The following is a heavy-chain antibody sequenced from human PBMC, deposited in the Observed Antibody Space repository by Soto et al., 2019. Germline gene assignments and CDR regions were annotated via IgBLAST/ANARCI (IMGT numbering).Heavy chain of an antibody. D-gene: IGHD3-22*01. Sequence: QVPLVQSGAEVKKPGASVKVSCKTSGYTFTNYGVSWVRQAPGQGLEWLGWISGFNGKTNYAHKIQGRVLLTTDASTTTAYMEFRSLRSDDTAVYYCARSPQHYYDSSGTTDYWGQGTLVTVSS. CDR2: ISGFNGKT. J-gene: IGHJ4*02. V-gene: IGHV1-18*01. CDR3: ARSPQHYYDSSGTTDY. CDR1: GYTFTNYG.